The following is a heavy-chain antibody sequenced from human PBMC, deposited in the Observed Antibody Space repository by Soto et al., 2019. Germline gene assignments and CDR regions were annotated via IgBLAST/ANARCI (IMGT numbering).Heavy chain of an antibody. J-gene: IGHJ4*02. CDR2: ISGSGSFT. D-gene: IGHD3-10*01. Sequence: GGFLILSCASSGFTFRPYAMNWVRQAPGKGLEWISAISGSGSFTHYADSVRGRFTISRDNSQNQLYLQMNNLRGDDTAMYYCAKIPTGSGSSKFDYWGQGIQVTV. V-gene: IGHV3-23*01. CDR3: AKIPTGSGSSKFDY. CDR1: GFTFRPYA.